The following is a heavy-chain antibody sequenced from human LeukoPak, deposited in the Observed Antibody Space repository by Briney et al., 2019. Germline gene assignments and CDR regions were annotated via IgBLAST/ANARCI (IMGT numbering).Heavy chain of an antibody. V-gene: IGHV3-11*01. D-gene: IGHD2-21*02. CDR2: ISSSGNTI. J-gene: IGHJ5*02. CDR1: GFTFSDYY. CDR3: ARDRSAYCGGDCPFDP. Sequence: GGSLRLSCAASGFTFSDYYMSWIRQAPGKGLEWVSYISSSGNTIYYADSVKGRFTISRDNAKNSLYLQMNGLRAEDTAVYYCARDRSAYCGGDCPFDPWGQGTLVTVSS.